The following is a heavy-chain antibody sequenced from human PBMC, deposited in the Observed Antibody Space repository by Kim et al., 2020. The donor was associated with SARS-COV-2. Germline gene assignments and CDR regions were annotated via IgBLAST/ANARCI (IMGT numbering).Heavy chain of an antibody. CDR3: ARAQWELPDYYGMDV. V-gene: IGHV4-4*02. J-gene: IGHJ6*02. D-gene: IGHD1-26*01. Sequence: PSLKSRVTISVDKSKNQFSLKLSSVTAADTAVYYCARAQWELPDYYGMDVWGQGTTVTVSS.